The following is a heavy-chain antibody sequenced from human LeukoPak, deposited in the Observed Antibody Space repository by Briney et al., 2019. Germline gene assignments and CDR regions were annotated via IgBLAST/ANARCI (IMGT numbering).Heavy chain of an antibody. CDR3: ARGGDETGTTQTPPY. CDR2: ISYDGRNK. D-gene: IGHD1-1*01. V-gene: IGHV3-30*04. CDR1: GFTFSNYA. J-gene: IGHJ4*02. Sequence: GGSLRLSCAVSGFTFSNYAIHWVRQAPGKGLEWVAVISYDGRNKYYADSMKGRFTISRDNSMNTLWLQMNSLRAEDTAVYYCARGGDETGTTQTPPYWGQGTLVIVSS.